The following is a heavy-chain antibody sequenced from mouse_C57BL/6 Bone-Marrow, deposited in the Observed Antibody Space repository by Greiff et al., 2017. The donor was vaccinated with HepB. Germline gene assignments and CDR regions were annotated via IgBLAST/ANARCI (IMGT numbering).Heavy chain of an antibody. D-gene: IGHD4-1*01. V-gene: IGHV1-81*01. CDR2: IYPRSGNT. CDR3: ARLTGRAMDY. CDR1: GYTFTSYG. J-gene: IGHJ4*01. Sequence: VMLVESGAELARPGASVKLSCKASGYTFTSYGISWVKQRTGQGLEWIGEIYPRSGNTYYNEKFKGKATLTADKSSSTAYMELRSLTSEDSAVYFCARLTGRAMDYWGQGTSVTVSS.